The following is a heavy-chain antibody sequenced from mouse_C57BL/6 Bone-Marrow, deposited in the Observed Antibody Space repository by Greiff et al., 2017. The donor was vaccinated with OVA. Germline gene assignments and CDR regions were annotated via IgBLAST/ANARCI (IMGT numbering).Heavy chain of an antibody. CDR3: AVGYYYYGSYWYFDV. J-gene: IGHJ1*03. Sequence: DVMLVESGPGLAKPSQTLSLTCSVTGYSITSDYWNWIRKFPGNKLEYIGYISYSSSTYYNPSLNSRISITPDTSKNQYSLQLNSVTTEDTATEYCAVGYYYYGSYWYFDVWGTGTTVTVSS. CDR1: GYSITSDY. D-gene: IGHD1-1*01. V-gene: IGHV3-8*01. CDR2: ISYSSST.